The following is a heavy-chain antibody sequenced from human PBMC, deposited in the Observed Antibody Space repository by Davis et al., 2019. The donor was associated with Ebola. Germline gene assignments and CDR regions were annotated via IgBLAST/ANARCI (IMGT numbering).Heavy chain of an antibody. CDR2: INHSGST. CDR1: GGSISSGDYY. V-gene: IGHV4-39*07. D-gene: IGHD4-11*01. Sequence: SETLSLTCTVSGGSISSGDYYWSWIRQPPGKGLEWIGEINHSGSTNYNPSLKSRVTISVDTSKNQFSLKLSSVTAADTAVYYCARGRYSNRFDYWGQGTLVTVTS. J-gene: IGHJ4*02. CDR3: ARGRYSNRFDY.